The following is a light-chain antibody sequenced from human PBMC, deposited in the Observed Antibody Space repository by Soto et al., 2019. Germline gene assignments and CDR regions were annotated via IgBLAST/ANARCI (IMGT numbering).Light chain of an antibody. J-gene: IGKJ1*01. CDR3: QQAISFPRT. Sequence: DIQMTQSPSSVSASVGDRVTITCRASQSISTWLAWYQQKPGKAPNLPISAASNLQSGAPSRFSGSGSGTDFTLIISSLQPEDFATYYCQQAISFPRTFGQGTQVEIK. CDR2: AAS. V-gene: IGKV1-12*01. CDR1: QSISTW.